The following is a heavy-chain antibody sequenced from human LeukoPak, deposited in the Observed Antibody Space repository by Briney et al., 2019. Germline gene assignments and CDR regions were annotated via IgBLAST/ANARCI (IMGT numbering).Heavy chain of an antibody. V-gene: IGHV3-74*03. CDR1: GFTFSSYY. Sequence: EGSLRLSCAASGFTFSSYYMHWVRQAPGKGLVWVARIKDDAVTTTYADPVKGRFTISRDNAKNTLYLQMNSLSAEDTAVYYCARDLRAAADYWGQGTLVTVSS. CDR2: IKDDAVTT. D-gene: IGHD6-13*01. CDR3: ARDLRAAADY. J-gene: IGHJ4*02.